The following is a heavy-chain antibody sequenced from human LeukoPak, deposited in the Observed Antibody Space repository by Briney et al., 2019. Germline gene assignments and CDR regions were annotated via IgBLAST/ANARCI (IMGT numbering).Heavy chain of an antibody. J-gene: IGHJ3*02. D-gene: IGHD4-23*01. V-gene: IGHV3-21*04. CDR2: ISSSSSYI. CDR1: GFTFSSYS. CDR3: ARDGPYGGNYGLDAFDI. Sequence: PGGSLRLSCAASGFTFSSYSMNWVRQAPGKGLEWVSSISSSSSYIYYADSVKGRFTISRGNSKNTLYLQMNSLRAEDTAVYYCARDGPYGGNYGLDAFDIWGQGTMVTVSS.